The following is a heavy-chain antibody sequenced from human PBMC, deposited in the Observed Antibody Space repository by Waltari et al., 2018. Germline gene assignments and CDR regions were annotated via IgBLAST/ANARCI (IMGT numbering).Heavy chain of an antibody. CDR3: ATGYCSGGSCYDWFDP. V-gene: IGHV1-69-2*01. CDR1: GYPFTDYY. D-gene: IGHD2-15*01. CDR2: VDPEDGET. J-gene: IGHJ5*02. Sequence: EFQLVQSGAEVKKPGATVNISCQASGYPFTDYYMPWVQQAPGKGLEWMGRVDPEDGETIYAEKFQGRVTITADTSTDTAYMELSSLRSEDTAVYYCATGYCSGGSCYDWFDPWGQGTLVTVSS.